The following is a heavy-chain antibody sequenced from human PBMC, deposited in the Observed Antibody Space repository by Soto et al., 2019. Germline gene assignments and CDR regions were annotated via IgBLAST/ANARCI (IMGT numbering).Heavy chain of an antibody. CDR3: ARVHVMVVAGSTFDY. Sequence: SETLSLTCTVSGGSISSSTYYWSWIRQPPGKALEWIGYVSYSGSTDYHPSLKSRVSISIDTSKNQFSLKMTSVTAADTAVYYCARVHVMVVAGSTFDYWGHGTLVTSPQ. V-gene: IGHV4-61*05. D-gene: IGHD6-19*01. J-gene: IGHJ4*01. CDR2: VSYSGST. CDR1: GGSISSSTYY.